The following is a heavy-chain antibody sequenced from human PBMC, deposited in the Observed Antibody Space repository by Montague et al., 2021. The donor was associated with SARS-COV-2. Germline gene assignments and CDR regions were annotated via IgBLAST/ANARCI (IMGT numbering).Heavy chain of an antibody. D-gene: IGHD1-26*01. Sequence: SETLSLTCTVSGYSISSGYNWGWIRQPPGKGLEWIGFIYRSGSTYYDPSLRSRVTISLDTSKNHFSLTPRSVTAADTAVYYCARRGNYRLDSWGQGILVTVSS. CDR2: IYRSGST. J-gene: IGHJ4*02. CDR3: ARRGNYRLDS. V-gene: IGHV4-38-2*02. CDR1: GYSISSGYN.